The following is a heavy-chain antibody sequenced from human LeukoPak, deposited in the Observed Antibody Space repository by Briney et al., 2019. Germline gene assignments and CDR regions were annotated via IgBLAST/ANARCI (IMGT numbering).Heavy chain of an antibody. Sequence: KPSETLSLTCTVSSDSFSRYYWSWIRQAPGKSLEWIAYVTYSGDTSYNPSPNSRTSISLDTYKNQFSLQLDSVTTADTAVYYCASQMSGTSVSTWGQGTLVTVSS. CDR1: SDSFSRYY. CDR2: VTYSGDT. D-gene: IGHD2-2*01. J-gene: IGHJ5*02. CDR3: ASQMSGTSVST. V-gene: IGHV4-59*08.